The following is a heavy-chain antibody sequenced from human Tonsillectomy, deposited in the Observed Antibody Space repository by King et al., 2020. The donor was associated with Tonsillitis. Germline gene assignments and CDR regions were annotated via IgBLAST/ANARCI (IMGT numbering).Heavy chain of an antibody. V-gene: IGHV3-21*01. D-gene: IGHD1-26*01. CDR2: ISSSTSYM. CDR1: GFTFSNHD. Sequence: EVQLVESGGGLVKPGGSLRLSCSASGFTFSNHDMNWVRQAPGKGLEWVSSISSSTSYMYYGDSVKGRFTISRDNAKNSLYLQMNSLRPGDTAVYYCARNPDRGSYYNSSYYYYLDGWGKGTTVTVSS. CDR3: ARNPDRGSYYNSSYYYYLDG. J-gene: IGHJ6*03.